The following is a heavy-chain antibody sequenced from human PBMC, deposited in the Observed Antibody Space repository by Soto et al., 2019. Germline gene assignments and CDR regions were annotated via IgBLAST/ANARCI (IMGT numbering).Heavy chain of an antibody. CDR1: GFTFSSYW. J-gene: IGHJ6*02. V-gene: IGHV3-7*01. Sequence: GESLRLSCAASGFTFSSYWMSWVRQAPGKGLEWVANIKQDGSEKSFVDSVKGRFTISRDNAKNSLYLQMNSLRAEDTAVYYCARDTVRNYPRYYYGMDVWGQGTTVTVSS. CDR2: IKQDGSEK. D-gene: IGHD1-7*01. CDR3: ARDTVRNYPRYYYGMDV.